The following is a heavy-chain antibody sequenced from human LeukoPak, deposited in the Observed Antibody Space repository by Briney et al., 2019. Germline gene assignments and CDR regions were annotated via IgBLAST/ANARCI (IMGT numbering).Heavy chain of an antibody. J-gene: IGHJ6*04. CDR3: AELGITMIGGV. D-gene: IGHD3-10*02. CDR2: ISSSGSNI. CDR1: GFTFSSYE. Sequence: RAGGSLRLSCAASGFTFSSYEMNWVRQAPGKGLEWVSYISSSGSNIYYADSVKGRFTISRDNAKNSLYLQMNSLRAEETAVYYCAELGITMIGGVWGKGTTVTISS. V-gene: IGHV3-48*03.